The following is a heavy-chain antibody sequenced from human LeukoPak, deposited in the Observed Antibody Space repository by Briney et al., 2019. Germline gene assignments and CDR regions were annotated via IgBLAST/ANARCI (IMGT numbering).Heavy chain of an antibody. Sequence: GGSLRLSCVGSGLTLNGFEMNWVRQAPGKGLEWVSYIRGDGSLKTYAESVKGRFTIPRDNAKNSVYLQMDSLRVEDTAIYYCARRFRDWGQGILVTVSS. CDR2: IRGDGSLK. V-gene: IGHV3-48*03. CDR1: GLTLNGFE. CDR3: ARRFRD. J-gene: IGHJ4*02. D-gene: IGHD5-24*01.